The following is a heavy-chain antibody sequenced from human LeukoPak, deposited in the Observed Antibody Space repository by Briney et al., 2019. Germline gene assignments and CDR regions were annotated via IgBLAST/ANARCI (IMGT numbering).Heavy chain of an antibody. CDR1: GYTFTSYY. CDR3: ARVGRYYDSSGYYSWSFDY. CDR2: INPSGGST. V-gene: IGHV1-46*01. D-gene: IGHD3-22*01. Sequence: ASVKVSCTASGYTFTSYYMHWVRQAPGQGLEWMGIINPSGGSTSYAQKFQGRVTMTRDTSTSTVYMELSSLRSEDTAVYYCARVGRYYDSSGYYSWSFDYWGQGTLVTVSS. J-gene: IGHJ4*02.